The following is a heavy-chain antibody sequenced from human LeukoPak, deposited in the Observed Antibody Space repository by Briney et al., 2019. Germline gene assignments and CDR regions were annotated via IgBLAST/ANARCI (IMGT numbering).Heavy chain of an antibody. J-gene: IGHJ4*02. CDR3: ARGVVALDY. CDR2: INHSGST. CDR1: GFTFSSYS. D-gene: IGHD2-15*01. Sequence: GSLRLPCAASGFTFSSYSMNWIRQPPGKGLEWIGEINHSGSTNYNPSLKSRVTISVDTSKNQFSLKLSSVTAADTAVYYCARGVVALDYWGQGTLVTVSS. V-gene: IGHV4-34*01.